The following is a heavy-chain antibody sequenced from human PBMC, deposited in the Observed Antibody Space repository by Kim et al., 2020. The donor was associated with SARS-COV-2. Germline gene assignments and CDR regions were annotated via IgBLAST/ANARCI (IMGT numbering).Heavy chain of an antibody. V-gene: IGHV1-18*04. CDR2: ISAYNGNT. CDR3: ARGGDVLLWFGELSC. CDR1: GYTFTSYG. J-gene: IGHJ4*02. D-gene: IGHD3-10*01. Sequence: ASVKVSCKASGYTFTSYGISWVRQAPGQGLEWMGWISAYNGNTNYAQKLQGRVTMTTETSTSTAYMELRSLRSDDTAVYYCARGGDVLLWFGELSCWGQGTLVTVSS.